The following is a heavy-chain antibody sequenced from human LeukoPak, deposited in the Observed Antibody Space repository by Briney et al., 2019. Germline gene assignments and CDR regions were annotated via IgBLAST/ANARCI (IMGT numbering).Heavy chain of an antibody. V-gene: IGHV1-69*13. CDR2: IIPILGTA. D-gene: IGHD3-9*01. CDR3: ARGSGYYPQYYYGMDV. CDR1: GGTFSSYA. J-gene: IGHJ6*02. Sequence: SVKVSCRASGGTFSSYAISWVRQAPGQGLEWMGGIIPILGTANYAQKFQGRVTITADESTSTAYMELSSLRSEDTAVYYCARGSGYYPQYYYGMDVWGQGTTVTVSS.